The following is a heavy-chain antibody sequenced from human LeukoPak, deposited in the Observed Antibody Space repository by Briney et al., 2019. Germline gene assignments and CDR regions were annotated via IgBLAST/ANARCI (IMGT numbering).Heavy chain of an antibody. D-gene: IGHD3-16*01. Sequence: SETLSLTCAVSGYSLSSGYYWGWIRQPPGKGLEWIGSIYHSGSNYYNPSLKSRVTISVDTSKNQFSLKLSSVNAGATAGEYSTRLTYADYVCFDPWGQGTLVTVSS. CDR1: GYSLSSGYY. CDR3: TRLTYADYVCFDP. V-gene: IGHV4-38-2*01. CDR2: IYHSGSN. J-gene: IGHJ5*02.